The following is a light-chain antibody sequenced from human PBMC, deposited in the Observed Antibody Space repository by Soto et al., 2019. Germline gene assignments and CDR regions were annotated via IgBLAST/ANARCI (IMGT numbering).Light chain of an antibody. CDR1: QSVSSNY. J-gene: IGKJ2*01. V-gene: IGKV3-20*01. CDR2: VAS. Sequence: EFVLTQSPGTLSLSPGERATLSCRASQSVSSNYLAWYQQKPGQAPRLLIYVASTRATGIPDRFSGSGSGTDFTLTISRLEPEDFAVYYCQQYGNSPPYTFGQGTKLDVK. CDR3: QQYGNSPPYT.